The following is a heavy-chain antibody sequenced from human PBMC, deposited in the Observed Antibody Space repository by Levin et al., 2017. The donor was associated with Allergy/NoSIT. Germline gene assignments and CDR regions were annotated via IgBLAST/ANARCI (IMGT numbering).Heavy chain of an antibody. CDR1: GFTFGDRV. D-gene: IGHD3-22*01. V-gene: IGHV3-49*03. J-gene: IGHJ4*02. Sequence: SCTASGFTFGDRVMSWFRQAPGKGLEWVGFIRTKPYGGTTEYAASVKGRFTISRDDSKTIAYLQMNSLKTEDTAVYYCTSHSTQYDNIYDTNGYYRGPLDYWGQGTLVTVSS. CDR2: IRTKPYGGTT. CDR3: TSHSTQYDNIYDTNGYYRGPLDY.